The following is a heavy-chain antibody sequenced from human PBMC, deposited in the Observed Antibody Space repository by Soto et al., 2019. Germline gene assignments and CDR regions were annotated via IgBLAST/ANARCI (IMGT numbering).Heavy chain of an antibody. CDR2: INHSGST. D-gene: IGHD3-22*01. CDR1: GGSFIGHD. V-gene: IGHV4-34*01. J-gene: IGHJ4*02. CDR3: ARVPGDYYDSSGSLYFDY. Sequence: SETISLTWSVDGGSFIGHDGSWIRQPQGKGLEWIGEINHSGSTNYNPSLKSRVTISVDTSKNQFSLKLSSVTAADTAVYYCARVPGDYYDSSGSLYFDYWGQATLVSVSS.